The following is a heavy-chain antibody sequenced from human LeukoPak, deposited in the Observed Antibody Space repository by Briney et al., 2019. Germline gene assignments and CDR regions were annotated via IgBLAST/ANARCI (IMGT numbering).Heavy chain of an antibody. D-gene: IGHD6-13*01. CDR3: ANNPRYSSSWSYYFDY. Sequence: GSLRLSCAASGFTFSSYAMSWVRQAPGKGLEWVSAISGSGGSTYYADSVKGRFTISRDNSKNTLYLQMNSLRAEDTAVYYCANNPRYSSSWSYYFDYWGQGTLVTVSS. CDR1: GFTFSSYA. V-gene: IGHV3-23*01. J-gene: IGHJ4*02. CDR2: ISGSGGST.